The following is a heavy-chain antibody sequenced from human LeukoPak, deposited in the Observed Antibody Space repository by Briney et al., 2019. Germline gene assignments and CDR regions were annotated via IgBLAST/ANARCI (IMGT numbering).Heavy chain of an antibody. CDR1: GGSISSSSYY. CDR3: ARDLGAYCGGDCYSGFDY. Sequence: SETLSLTCTVSGGSISSSSYYWGWIRQPPGKGLEWIGSIYYSGSTYYNPSLKSRVTISVDTSKNQFSLKLSSVTAADTAVYYCARDLGAYCGGDCYSGFDYWGQGTLVTVSS. J-gene: IGHJ4*02. CDR2: IYYSGST. D-gene: IGHD2-21*02. V-gene: IGHV4-39*07.